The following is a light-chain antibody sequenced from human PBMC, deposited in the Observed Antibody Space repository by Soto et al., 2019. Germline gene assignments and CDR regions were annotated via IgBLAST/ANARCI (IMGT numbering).Light chain of an antibody. Sequence: SALTHPASVSGSPGQSITISSTGTSSDVGTYNYVSWYQQHSGKASKLMIYEVSTRPSGVSNRFSGSKSGITASLTISGLHSEVEADYYCSAYTSSVTLYVFGSGPKVTVL. CDR1: SSDVGTYNY. V-gene: IGLV2-14*01. J-gene: IGLJ1*01. CDR2: EVS. CDR3: SAYTSSVTLYV.